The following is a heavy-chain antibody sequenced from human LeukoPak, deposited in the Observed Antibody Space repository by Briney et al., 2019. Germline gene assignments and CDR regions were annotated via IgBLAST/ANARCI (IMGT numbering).Heavy chain of an antibody. CDR3: ARHMTVTYDAFNI. Sequence: SETLSLTCTVSGGSINSYYWSWIRQPPGKGLEWIGYIYYSGSTNYNPSLKSRVTISVDTSKNQFSLKLSSVTAADTAVYHCARHMTVTYDAFNIWGQGTMVTVSS. CDR2: IYYSGST. CDR1: GGSINSYY. V-gene: IGHV4-59*08. D-gene: IGHD3-22*01. J-gene: IGHJ3*02.